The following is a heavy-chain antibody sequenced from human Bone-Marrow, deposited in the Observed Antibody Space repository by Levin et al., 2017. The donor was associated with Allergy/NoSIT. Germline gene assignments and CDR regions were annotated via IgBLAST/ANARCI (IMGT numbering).Heavy chain of an antibody. CDR3: ARGAPHYDSSGYLTSWGSYGMDV. V-gene: IGHV4-34*01. D-gene: IGHD3-22*01. CDR2: INHSGST. CDR1: GGSFSGYY. J-gene: IGHJ6*02. Sequence: PSETLSLTCAVYGGSFSGYYWSWIRQPPGKGLEWIGEINHSGSTNYNPSLKSRVTISVDTSKNQFSLKLSSVTAADTAVYYCARGAPHYDSSGYLTSWGSYGMDVWGQGTTVTVSS.